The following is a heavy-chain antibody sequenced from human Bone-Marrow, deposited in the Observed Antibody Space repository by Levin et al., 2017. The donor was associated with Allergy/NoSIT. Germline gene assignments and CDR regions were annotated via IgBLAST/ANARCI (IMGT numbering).Heavy chain of an antibody. D-gene: IGHD4-11*01. CDR3: AKVQSDGSSWYYFDS. CDR1: GFTFSQYA. J-gene: IGHJ4*02. Sequence: AGESLKISCAASGFTFSQYALHWVRQTPGKGLEWMALMSFNGRNKYYADSVKGRFTVSRDNSKNTLFLQMNSLRPDDTAVYYCAKVQSDGSSWYYFDSWGQGTLVIVSS. V-gene: IGHV3-30*18. CDR2: MSFNGRNK.